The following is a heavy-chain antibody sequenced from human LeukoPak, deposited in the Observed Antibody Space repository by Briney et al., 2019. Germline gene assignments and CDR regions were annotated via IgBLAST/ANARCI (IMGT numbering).Heavy chain of an antibody. J-gene: IGHJ4*02. V-gene: IGHV1-46*01. CDR2: INPSGGST. CDR3: AREYYDFWSGSKVFDY. D-gene: IGHD3-3*01. Sequence: ASVKVSCKASGYTFTSYYMHWVRQAPGQGLEWMGIINPSGGSTSYAQKFQGRVTMTRDTSTSTVYMELSSLRSEDTAVYYCAREYYDFWSGSKVFDYWGQGTLVTVSS. CDR1: GYTFTSYY.